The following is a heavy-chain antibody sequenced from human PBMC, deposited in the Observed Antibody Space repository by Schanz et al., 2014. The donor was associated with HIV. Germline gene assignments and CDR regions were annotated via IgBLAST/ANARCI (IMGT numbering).Heavy chain of an antibody. D-gene: IGHD3-10*01. CDR2: INNDGSTT. CDR1: GFSFSSYW. J-gene: IGHJ4*02. V-gene: IGHV3-74*01. Sequence: VQLVESGGGLVQPGGSLRLSCAASGFSFSSYWMYWVRQAPGKGLVWVSRINNDGSTTTYADSVKGRFTISRDNAKNTLYLQMNSLRAEDTAVYYCAKGQRGMVRGDIDYWGQGTLVTVSS. CDR3: AKGQRGMVRGDIDY.